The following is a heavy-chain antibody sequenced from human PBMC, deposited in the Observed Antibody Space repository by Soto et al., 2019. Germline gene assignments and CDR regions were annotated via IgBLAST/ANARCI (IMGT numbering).Heavy chain of an antibody. V-gene: IGHV3-7*03. J-gene: IGHJ4*02. CDR3: ARDPVTAD. Sequence: EVQPVESGGGLVQPGGSLRLSCAASGFTLTSYYISWVRQAPGKGLEWVGNIKGDGSDTHYVDSVKGRFTISRDSAENSIHLQMNNLRVEDTAMYYCARDPVTADWGQGTLVTVSS. CDR1: GFTLTSYY. CDR2: IKGDGSDT.